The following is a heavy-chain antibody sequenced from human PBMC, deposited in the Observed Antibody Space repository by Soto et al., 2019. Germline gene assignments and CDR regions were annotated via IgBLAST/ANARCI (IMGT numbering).Heavy chain of an antibody. J-gene: IGHJ4*02. V-gene: IGHV3-30*18. CDR3: ANWATLSPDG. CDR1: GFTFSSYG. CDR2: ISYDGSNK. D-gene: IGHD5-12*01. Sequence: QVQLVESGGGVVQPGRSLRLSCAASGFTFSSYGMHWVRQAPGKGLEWVAVISYDGSNKYYADSVKGRFTISRDNSKNTLYLLMNSLRAEDTAVYSCANWATLSPDGWGQGTLVTVSS.